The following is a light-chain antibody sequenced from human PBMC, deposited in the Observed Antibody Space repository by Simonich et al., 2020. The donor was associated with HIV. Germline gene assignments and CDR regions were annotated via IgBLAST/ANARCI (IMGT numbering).Light chain of an antibody. V-gene: IGKV4-1*01. CDR3: HQHYSLPWT. CDR2: WAS. CDR1: QSVLYSSNNKNY. J-gene: IGKJ1*01. Sequence: DIVMTQSPDSLAVSLGERATINCKSRQSVLYSSNNKNYLAWYQQKPGQPPKLLIYWASTRESGVPDRFSGSGSGTDFTLTISGLQAEDVALYYCHQHYSLPWTFGQGTKVEIK.